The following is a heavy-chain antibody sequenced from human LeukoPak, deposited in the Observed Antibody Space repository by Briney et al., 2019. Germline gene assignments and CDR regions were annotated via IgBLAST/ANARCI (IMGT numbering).Heavy chain of an antibody. J-gene: IGHJ4*02. CDR2: INHSGST. Sequence: SETLSLTCAVYGGSFSGYYWSWIRQPPGKGLEWIGEINHSGSTNYNPSLKSRVTISVDTSKNQFSLKLSSVTAADTAVYYCARGTVAGTEANFDYWGKGTLVTVSS. CDR1: GGSFSGYY. CDR3: ARGTVAGTEANFDY. D-gene: IGHD6-19*01. V-gene: IGHV4-34*01.